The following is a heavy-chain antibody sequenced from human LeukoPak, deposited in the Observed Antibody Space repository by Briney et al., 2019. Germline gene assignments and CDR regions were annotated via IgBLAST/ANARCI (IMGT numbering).Heavy chain of an antibody. CDR1: GGTFSSYA. CDR2: IIPIFGTA. J-gene: IGHJ6*03. D-gene: IGHD1-26*01. V-gene: IGHV1-69*13. CDR3: AGVVGDYGPTYYYYYYMDV. Sequence: ASVKVSCKASGGTFSSYAISWVRQAPGQGLEWMGGIIPIFGTANYAQKFQGRVTITADESTSTAYMELSSLRSEDTAVYYCAGVVGDYGPTYYYYYYMDVWGKGTTVIVSS.